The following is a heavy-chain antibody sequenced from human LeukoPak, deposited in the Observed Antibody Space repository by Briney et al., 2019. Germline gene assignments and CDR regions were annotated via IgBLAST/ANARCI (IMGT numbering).Heavy chain of an antibody. CDR1: GYTFTSYD. CDR3: ARGGLRWLQLRRYYYYMDV. D-gene: IGHD5-24*01. Sequence: ASVKVSCKASGYTFTSYDINWVRQTTGQGLEWMGWMNPNSGNTGYAQKFQGSVTMTRNTSISTAYMELSSLRSEDTAVYYCARGGLRWLQLRRYYYYMDVWGKGTTVTVSS. J-gene: IGHJ6*03. CDR2: MNPNSGNT. V-gene: IGHV1-8*01.